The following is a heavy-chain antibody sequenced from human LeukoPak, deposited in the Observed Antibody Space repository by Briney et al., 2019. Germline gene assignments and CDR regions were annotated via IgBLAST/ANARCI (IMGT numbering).Heavy chain of an antibody. Sequence: ASVTVSCTTSGYSFTNYPMHWVREAPGQRLEWMGWINVGSGYTKYSQKFQGRVTITRDTSASTVYMELSSLRSEDTAVYYCARLKTTFGGVIAKYYYGMDVWGQGTTVTVSS. CDR2: INVGSGYT. CDR3: ARLKTTFGGVIAKYYYGMDV. CDR1: GYSFTNYP. V-gene: IGHV1-3*01. D-gene: IGHD3-16*02. J-gene: IGHJ6*02.